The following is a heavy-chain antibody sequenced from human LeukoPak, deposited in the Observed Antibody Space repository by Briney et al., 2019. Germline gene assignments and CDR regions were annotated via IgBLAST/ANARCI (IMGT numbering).Heavy chain of an antibody. V-gene: IGHV4-31*03. CDR1: AGSINSGGYF. Sequence: SETLSLTCTVSAGSINSGGYFWTWVRQHPGEGLEWIGYIWNSGNSYYNPSLSSRVIISADSSKSTFSLKLSSVTAADTAVYYCARYHCGSTYCPGVDFYGQGALVTVSS. D-gene: IGHD2-2*01. J-gene: IGHJ4*02. CDR3: ARYHCGSTYCPGVDF. CDR2: IWNSGNS.